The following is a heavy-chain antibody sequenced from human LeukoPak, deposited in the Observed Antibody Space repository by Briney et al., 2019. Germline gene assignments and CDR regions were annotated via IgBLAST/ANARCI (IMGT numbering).Heavy chain of an antibody. CDR2: ISAYNGNT. CDR1: GYTFTSYG. CDR3: AGDLWFGEHWFDP. D-gene: IGHD3-10*01. V-gene: IGHV1-18*04. Sequence: APVKVSCKASGYTFTSYGISWVRQAPGQGLEWMGWISAYNGNTNYAQKLQGRVTMTTDISTSTAYMELRSLRSDDTAVYYCAGDLWFGEHWFDPWGQGTLVTVSS. J-gene: IGHJ5*02.